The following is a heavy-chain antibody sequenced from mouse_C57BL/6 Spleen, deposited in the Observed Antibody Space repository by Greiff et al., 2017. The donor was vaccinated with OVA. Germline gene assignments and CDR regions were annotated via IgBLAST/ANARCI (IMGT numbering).Heavy chain of an antibody. CDR3: AKRGYDDAMDY. J-gene: IGHJ4*01. CDR2: IWSGGST. CDR1: GFSLTSYG. D-gene: IGHD2-2*01. Sequence: QVQLKESGPGLVQPSQSLSITCTVSGFSLTSYGVHWVRQPPGQGLEWLGVIWSGGSTDYNAAFISRLSISKDNSKSQVFFKMNSLQADDTAIYYCAKRGYDDAMDYWGQGTSVTVSS. V-gene: IGHV2-4*01.